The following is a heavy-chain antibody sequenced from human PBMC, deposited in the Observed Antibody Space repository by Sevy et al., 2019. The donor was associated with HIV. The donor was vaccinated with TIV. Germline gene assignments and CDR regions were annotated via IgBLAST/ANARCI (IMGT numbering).Heavy chain of an antibody. CDR1: GGSINSRTSY. J-gene: IGHJ4*02. V-gene: IGHV4-39*01. CDR2: IYYSGVT. Sequence: SETLSLTCTVSGGSINSRTSYWGWIRQPPGKGLEWIGIIYYSGVTYYNPSLKSRVTISVDTSKNQFSLKLSSVTAADTAVYYCASLDATRPKGYYFDYWGQRTLVTVSS. CDR3: ASLDATRPKGYYFDY. D-gene: IGHD1-1*01.